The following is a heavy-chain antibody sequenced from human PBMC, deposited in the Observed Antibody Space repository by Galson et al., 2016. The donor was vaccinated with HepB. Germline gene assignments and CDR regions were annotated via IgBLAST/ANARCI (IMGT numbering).Heavy chain of an antibody. V-gene: IGHV2-5*02. CDR3: AHSVSFDYLLYWFDP. CDR1: GFSLSTSGVG. J-gene: IGHJ5*02. Sequence: PALVKPTQTLTLTCTFSGFSLSTSGVGVGWIRQPPGKALEWPALIYWDDDYRYSPSLKSRLTITKDTSKNQVVLTMTNMDPVDSGTYYCAHSVSFDYLLYWFDPWGQGTLVTVSS. D-gene: IGHD3-9*01. CDR2: IYWDDDY.